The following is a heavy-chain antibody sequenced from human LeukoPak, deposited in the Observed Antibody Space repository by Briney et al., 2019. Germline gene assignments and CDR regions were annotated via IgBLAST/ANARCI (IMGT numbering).Heavy chain of an antibody. Sequence: SETLSLTCTVSSGSIGSYHWAWIRQPAGKELEWIGRIYTTGDTDYNPSLKGRVTMSVDTSKNQFSLNLRSVTTADTAFYYCARNGYTKSWTHLDYWGQGILVSVSS. V-gene: IGHV4-4*07. CDR2: IYTTGDT. D-gene: IGHD3/OR15-3a*01. J-gene: IGHJ4*02. CDR1: SGSIGSYH. CDR3: ARNGYTKSWTHLDY.